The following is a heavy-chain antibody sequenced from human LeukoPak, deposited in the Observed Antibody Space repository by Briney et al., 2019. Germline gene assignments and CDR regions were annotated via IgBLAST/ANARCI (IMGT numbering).Heavy chain of an antibody. CDR2: IIPILGIA. CDR3: ARAGGDGYNWDY. D-gene: IGHD5-24*01. J-gene: IGHJ4*02. V-gene: IGHV1-69*04. Sequence: SVKVSFKASGYTFTSYAISWVRQAPGQGLEWMGRIIPILGIANYAQKFQGRVTITADKSTSTAYMELSSLRSEDTAVYYCARAGGDGYNWDYWGQGTLVTVSS. CDR1: GYTFTSYA.